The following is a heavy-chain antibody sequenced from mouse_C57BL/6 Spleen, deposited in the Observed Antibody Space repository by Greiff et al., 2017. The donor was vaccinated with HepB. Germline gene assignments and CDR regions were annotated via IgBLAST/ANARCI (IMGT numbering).Heavy chain of an antibody. V-gene: IGHV14-4*01. Sequence: EVQLQQSGAELVRPGASVKLSCTASGFNIKDDYMHWVKQRPEQGLEWIGWIDPENGDTEYATKFQGKATITADTSSNTAYLQLSSLTSEDTAVYYCTRRYYGSTFAYWGQGTLVTVSA. J-gene: IGHJ3*01. D-gene: IGHD1-1*01. CDR1: GFNIKDDY. CDR3: TRRYYGSTFAY. CDR2: IDPENGDT.